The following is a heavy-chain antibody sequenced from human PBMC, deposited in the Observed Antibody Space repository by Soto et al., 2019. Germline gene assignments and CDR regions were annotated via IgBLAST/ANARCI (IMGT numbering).Heavy chain of an antibody. V-gene: IGHV3-9*01. CDR3: AKGYISSTDAFDI. CDR1: GFTFDDYA. J-gene: IGHJ3*02. CDR2: ISWNSGSI. Sequence: EVQLVEPGGGLVQPGRSLRLACAASGFTFDDYAMHWVRQAPGKGLEWVSGISWNSGSIGSADSVKGRFTISRDNAKNSLYLQMNSLRAEDTALYYCAKGYISSTDAFDIWGQGTMVTVSS. D-gene: IGHD6-19*01.